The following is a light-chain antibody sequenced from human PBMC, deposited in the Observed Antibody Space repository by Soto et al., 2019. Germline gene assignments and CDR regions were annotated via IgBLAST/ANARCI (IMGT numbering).Light chain of an antibody. Sequence: QSVLTQPPSASGTPGQRVTISCSGSTSNIGRNAVNWYQQLPGTAPKLLIYGNDQWPSGVPDRFSGSKSGTSASLAISGLQSEDEADYYCAAWDDSLNGVVFGGGTQLTVL. CDR2: GND. CDR3: AAWDDSLNGVV. J-gene: IGLJ2*01. CDR1: TSNIGRNA. V-gene: IGLV1-44*01.